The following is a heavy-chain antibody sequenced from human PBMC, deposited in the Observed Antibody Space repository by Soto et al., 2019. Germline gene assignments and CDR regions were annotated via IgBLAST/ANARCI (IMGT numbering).Heavy chain of an antibody. CDR3: ARAKQLVLAFDF. Sequence: VQLVQSGAEVKKPGSSVKVSCKASGGAFSSYSISWVRQAPGQGLEWMGRISPMLGITNYAQKFQGRVTITADKSTTTAYMELSSLTSEDTAVYYCARAKQLVLAFDFWGQGTLISVSS. J-gene: IGHJ4*02. V-gene: IGHV1-69*02. CDR1: GGAFSSYS. CDR2: ISPMLGIT. D-gene: IGHD6-13*01.